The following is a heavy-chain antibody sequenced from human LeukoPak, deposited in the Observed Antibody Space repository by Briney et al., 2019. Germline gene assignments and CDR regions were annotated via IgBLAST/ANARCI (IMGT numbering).Heavy chain of an antibody. D-gene: IGHD5-18*01. CDR2: IYPGDSDT. V-gene: IGHV5-51*01. CDR1: GYCFTSYW. CDR3: ARPSEDSYGFDY. Sequence: PGESLKTSCKGSGYCFTSYWIGWVRPMRGRGVGWVGIIYPGDSDTRYSPSFQGQVTISADKSISTAYLQWSSLKASDTAMYYCARPSEDSYGFDYWGQGTLVTVSS. J-gene: IGHJ4*02.